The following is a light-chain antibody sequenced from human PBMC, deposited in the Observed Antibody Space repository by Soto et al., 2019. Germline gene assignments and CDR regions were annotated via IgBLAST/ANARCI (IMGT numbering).Light chain of an antibody. Sequence: QSALTQPASVSGSPGQSITISCTGTSNDVGGHNYVSWFQQHPGKAPKLIIYEVTNRPSGVSNRFSASKSGNTASLTISGLQAEDGADYYCSSYTTRSTYVFGTGTKVTVL. V-gene: IGLV2-14*01. CDR3: SSYTTRSTYV. CDR1: SNDVGGHNY. J-gene: IGLJ1*01. CDR2: EVT.